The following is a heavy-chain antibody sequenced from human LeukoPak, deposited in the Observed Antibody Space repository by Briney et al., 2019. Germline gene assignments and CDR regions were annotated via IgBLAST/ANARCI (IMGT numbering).Heavy chain of an antibody. J-gene: IGHJ3*02. V-gene: IGHV3-7*01. CDR1: GFTFSSYW. CDR2: IKQDGSEK. Sequence: GGSQRLSCAASGFTFSSYWMSWVRQAPGKGLEWVANIKQDGSEKYYVDSVKGRFTISRDNAKNSLYLQMNSLRAEDTAVYYCARGRAPGYARRAFDIWGQGTMVTVSS. CDR3: ARGRAPGYARRAFDI. D-gene: IGHD2-8*01.